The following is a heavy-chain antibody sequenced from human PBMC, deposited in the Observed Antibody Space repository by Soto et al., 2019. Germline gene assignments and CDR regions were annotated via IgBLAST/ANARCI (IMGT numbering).Heavy chain of an antibody. CDR2: IYHSGST. J-gene: IGHJ6*02. CDR3: ARDNRPMVRGEYYYGMDV. D-gene: IGHD3-10*01. Sequence: SETLSLTCAVSGGSISSSNWWSWVRQPPGKGLEWIGEIYHSGSTNYNPSLKSRVTISVDKSKNQFSLKLSSVTAADTAVYYCARDNRPMVRGEYYYGMDVWGQGTTVTVYS. CDR1: GGSISSSNW. V-gene: IGHV4-4*02.